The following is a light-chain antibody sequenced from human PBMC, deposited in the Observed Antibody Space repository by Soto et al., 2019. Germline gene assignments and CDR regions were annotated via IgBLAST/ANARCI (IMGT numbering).Light chain of an antibody. V-gene: IGKV3-20*01. J-gene: IGKJ4*01. CDR2: GAS. Sequence: EIVLTQSPGTLSLSPGERATLSCRASQSVTNNYLAWYQQKPGQAPRLVLFGASSRATGIPERFSGSGSGTHFTLTISRLEPEDFAVYFCQQYPTSPLTFGGGTKVEIK. CDR3: QQYPTSPLT. CDR1: QSVTNNY.